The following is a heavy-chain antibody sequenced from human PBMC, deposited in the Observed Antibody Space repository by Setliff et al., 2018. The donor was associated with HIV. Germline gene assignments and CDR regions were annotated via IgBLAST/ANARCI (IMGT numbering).Heavy chain of an antibody. J-gene: IGHJ4*02. CDR2: ISHDGSNK. CDR3: ARSKTGYYFFDY. D-gene: IGHD3-9*01. V-gene: IGHV3-30*03. CDR1: GFTFSSYG. Sequence: PGGSLRLSCAASGFTFSSYGMHWVRQAPGKGLEWVAVISHDGSNKYYADSVKGRFTISRDNAKNSLFLQMNSLTAEDTAVYYCARSKTGYYFFDYWGQGTPVTVSS.